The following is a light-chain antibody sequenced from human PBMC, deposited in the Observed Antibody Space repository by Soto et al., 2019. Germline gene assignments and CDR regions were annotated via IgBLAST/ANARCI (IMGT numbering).Light chain of an antibody. CDR1: QSVSSSY. CDR2: GVS. J-gene: IGKJ2*01. Sequence: EIVLTQSPGTLSLSPGERATLSCRASQSVSSSYLAWYQQKPGQAPRLLMYGVSSRATGIPDRFSGSGSGTDFTLTISRLEPEDFAVYYCQQYGISPPEYTFGQGTKFEIK. V-gene: IGKV3-20*01. CDR3: QQYGISPPEYT.